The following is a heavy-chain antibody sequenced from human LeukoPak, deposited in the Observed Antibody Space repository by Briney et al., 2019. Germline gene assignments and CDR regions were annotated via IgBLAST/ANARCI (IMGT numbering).Heavy chain of an antibody. Sequence: SETLSLTCAVYGGSFSGYYWSWIRQPAGKGLEWIGHIYTSGNTNYNPSLKSRVTMSVDTSKNLFSLRLNSVTAADTAVYYCARDATMTLYNWFGPWGQGTLVTVSS. V-gene: IGHV4-4*07. CDR2: IYTSGNT. CDR3: ARDATMTLYNWFGP. D-gene: IGHD3-3*01. J-gene: IGHJ5*02. CDR1: GGSFSGYY.